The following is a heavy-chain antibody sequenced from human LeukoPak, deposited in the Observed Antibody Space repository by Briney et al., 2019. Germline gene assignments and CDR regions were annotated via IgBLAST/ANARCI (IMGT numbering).Heavy chain of an antibody. CDR3: ASGFLPVPAASGGMDV. CDR2: IYYSGST. J-gene: IGHJ6*02. V-gene: IGHV4-59*02. Sequence: SETLSLTCTVSGGSVSSYYWSWIRQPPGKGLEWIGYIYYSGSTNYNPSLKSRVTISVDTSKNQFSLKLSSVTAADTAVYYCASGFLPVPAASGGMDVWGRGTTVTVSS. D-gene: IGHD2-2*01. CDR1: GGSVSSYY.